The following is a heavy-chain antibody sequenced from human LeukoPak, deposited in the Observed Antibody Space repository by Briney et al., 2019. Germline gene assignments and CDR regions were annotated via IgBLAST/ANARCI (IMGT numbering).Heavy chain of an antibody. CDR1: GFTFSSSV. V-gene: IGHV3-23*01. CDR3: AKYRSFEY. D-gene: IGHD4-11*01. J-gene: IGHJ4*02. Sequence: GGSLRLSCAASGFTFSSSVMSWVRQAAGKGLEWVSIISDSGGNTYYADSVKGRFTISRDNSKNTLFLQMNSLRAEDTAIYYCAKYRSFEYWGQGTLVTVSS. CDR2: ISDSGGNT.